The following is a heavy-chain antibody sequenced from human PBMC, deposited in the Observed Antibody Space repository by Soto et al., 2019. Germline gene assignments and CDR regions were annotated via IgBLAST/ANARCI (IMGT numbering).Heavy chain of an antibody. CDR1: GYSLTSYW. D-gene: IGHD6-13*01. Sequence: GESLKISWKGSGYSLTSYWISWVRQMPGKGLEWMGRIDPSDSYTNYSPSFQGHVTISADKSISTAYLQWSSLKASDTAMYYCARHVQRYSSSWYSWFDPWGQGTLVIVSS. V-gene: IGHV5-10-1*01. CDR3: ARHVQRYSSSWYSWFDP. J-gene: IGHJ5*02. CDR2: IDPSDSYT.